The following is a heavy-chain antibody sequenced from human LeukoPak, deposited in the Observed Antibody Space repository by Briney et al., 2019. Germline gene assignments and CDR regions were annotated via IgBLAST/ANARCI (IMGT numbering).Heavy chain of an antibody. Sequence: PSETLSLTCTVSGGSISSSSYYWGWIRQPPGKGLAWIGSIYYSGSTYYNPSLKSRVTISVDTSKNQFSLKLSSVTAADTAVYYCARQRITGTTCWFDPWGQGTLVTVSS. D-gene: IGHD1-7*01. CDR3: ARQRITGTTCWFDP. CDR1: GGSISSSSYY. V-gene: IGHV4-39*01. J-gene: IGHJ5*02. CDR2: IYYSGST.